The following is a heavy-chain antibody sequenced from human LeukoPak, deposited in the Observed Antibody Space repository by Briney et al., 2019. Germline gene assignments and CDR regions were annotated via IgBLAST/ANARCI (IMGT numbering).Heavy chain of an antibody. V-gene: IGHV3-66*01. D-gene: IGHD6-13*01. CDR3: ARSKSSWYTRD. J-gene: IGHJ4*02. Sequence: GGSLRLSCAASGYTVSSNYMSWVRQAPGKGLEWVSVIYSGGSTYYADSVKGRFTISRDNSKNTLYLQMNSLRAEDTAVYYCARSKSSWYTRDWGQGTLVTVSS. CDR2: IYSGGST. CDR1: GYTVSSNY.